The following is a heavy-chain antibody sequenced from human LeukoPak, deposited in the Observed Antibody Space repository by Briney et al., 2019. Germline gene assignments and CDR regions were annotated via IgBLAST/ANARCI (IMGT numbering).Heavy chain of an antibody. CDR2: IKAVNGDT. Sequence: ASVKFSCKASGYTLTSYPMHWVRQVPGQRLESMGWIKAVNGDTKYSQESQGRVPITRDTSATSVIMALSSLNYEDMAVYCCKIWGDSIVVRDAFDIWGQGTMVTVSS. J-gene: IGHJ3*02. V-gene: IGHV1-3*03. D-gene: IGHD3-22*01. CDR1: GYTLTSYP. CDR3: KIWGDSIVVRDAFDI.